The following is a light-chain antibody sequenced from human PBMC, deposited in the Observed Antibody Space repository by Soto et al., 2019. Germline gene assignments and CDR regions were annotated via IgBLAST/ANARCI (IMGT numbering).Light chain of an antibody. CDR2: AAS. J-gene: IGKJ1*01. CDR1: QSISSS. V-gene: IGKV1-39*01. Sequence: DIQMTQSPSSLSASVGDRVTITCRASQSISSSLNLYQQKPGKAPKLLIYAASSLQSGGPSRVSGSGSGTESTLTISRLQPEDVATDDGQQSYSTRWTFGQGTKVEIK. CDR3: QQSYSTRWT.